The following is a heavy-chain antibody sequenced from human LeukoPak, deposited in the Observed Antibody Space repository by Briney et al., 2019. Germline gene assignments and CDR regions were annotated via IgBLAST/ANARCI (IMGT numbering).Heavy chain of an antibody. CDR2: INEDGSNK. D-gene: IGHD6-19*01. Sequence: GGSLRLSCAASGSSFSNHYMRWIRQAPGKGLDWVANINEDGSNKWHLGSVKGRFTVSRDNARNSLYLQMNSLRVEDTAVHYCTRVIVAVPGYFDYFDFWGQGALVTVSS. V-gene: IGHV3-7*01. J-gene: IGHJ4*02. CDR1: GSSFSNHY. CDR3: TRVIVAVPGYFDYFDF.